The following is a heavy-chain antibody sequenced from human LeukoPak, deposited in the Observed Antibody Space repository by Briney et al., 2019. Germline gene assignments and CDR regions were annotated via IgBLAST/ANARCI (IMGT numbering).Heavy chain of an antibody. CDR1: GFTFSSYA. Sequence: GGSLRLSCAGSGFTFSSYAVSWARQAPGKGLGWVSVISASGGDAAYADSVRGRFTISRDNSKNTLYLHMDSLRVEDTAVYYCAKDWRVNNTPNDFWGQGILVTVSS. CDR2: ISASGGDA. CDR3: AKDWRVNNTPNDF. J-gene: IGHJ4*02. D-gene: IGHD3-22*01. V-gene: IGHV3-23*01.